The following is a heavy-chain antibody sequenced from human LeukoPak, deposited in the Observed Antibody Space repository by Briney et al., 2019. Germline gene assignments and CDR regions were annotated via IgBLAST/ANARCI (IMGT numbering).Heavy chain of an antibody. CDR1: GFTFSSFS. CDR3: ARVPSDIVVVEPATPDF. Sequence: GGSLRLSCAASGFTFSSFSMNWVRQAPGKGLEWVSSISSRSSYIYYADSVKGRFTISRDNAKNSLYLQMNSLRAEDTAVYYCARVPSDIVVVEPATPDFWGQGTLVTVSS. D-gene: IGHD2-15*01. CDR2: ISSRSSYI. V-gene: IGHV3-21*01. J-gene: IGHJ4*02.